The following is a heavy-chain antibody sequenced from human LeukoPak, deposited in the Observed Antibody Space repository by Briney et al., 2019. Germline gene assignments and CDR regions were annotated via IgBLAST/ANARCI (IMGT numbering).Heavy chain of an antibody. CDR1: RDSGSSNNGA. Sequence: SQTLPLTCVISRDSGSSNNGAWNWIRQSPSRGLEWLGRTYYRSKWYNDYAVSVKSRITINPDTSKNQFFLQLNSVTPEDTAVYYCARETSHFDYWGQGTLVTVSS. J-gene: IGHJ4*02. V-gene: IGHV6-1*01. CDR2: TYYRSKWYN. CDR3: ARETSHFDY.